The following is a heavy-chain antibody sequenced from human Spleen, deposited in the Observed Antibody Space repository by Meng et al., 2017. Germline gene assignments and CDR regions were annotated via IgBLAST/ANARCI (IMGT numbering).Heavy chain of an antibody. V-gene: IGHV3-48*03. Sequence: GGSLRLSCAVSGFTFSDYDMNWVRQAPGKGLEWISYIGNSGSPIFYAGSVRGRFTISRDNARKSLWLQIDSLRAEDTGIYYCARDGDYPAYGMDVWGQGTTVTVSS. CDR2: IGNSGSPI. CDR3: ARDGDYPAYGMDV. D-gene: IGHD4-17*01. CDR1: GFTFSDYD. J-gene: IGHJ6*02.